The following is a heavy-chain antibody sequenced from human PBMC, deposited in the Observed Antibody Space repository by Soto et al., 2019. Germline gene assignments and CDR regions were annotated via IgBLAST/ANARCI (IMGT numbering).Heavy chain of an antibody. V-gene: IGHV1-18*01. CDR1: GYTFSTYG. CDR2: ISAYNDNT. D-gene: IGHD3-16*02. Sequence: QVQLVQSGDEVKKPGASVKVSCKASGYTFSTYGISWVRQAPGQGLEWMGWISAYNDNTNYAQKFQGRVTMTTDRSTSTAYMELRSLRSDDTAVYYCARDDDYSWGGYRYGTRSYYGLDGWGQGTTVTVSS. CDR3: ARDDDYSWGGYRYGTRSYYGLDG. J-gene: IGHJ6*02.